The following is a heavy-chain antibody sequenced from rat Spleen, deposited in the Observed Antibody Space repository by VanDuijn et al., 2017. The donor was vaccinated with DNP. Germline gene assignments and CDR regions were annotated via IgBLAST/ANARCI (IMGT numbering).Heavy chain of an antibody. D-gene: IGHD4-3*01. CDR1: GFSLTSYG. V-gene: IGHV2-41*01. CDR2: IWKNGAT. J-gene: IGHJ4*01. Sequence: QVQLKESGPGLVQPSQTLSLTCTVSGFSLTSYGVIWVRQPPGKGLEWMGVIWKNGATRYNSALKSRLSFSKATSKSQVFLKLNRLQTEDTATYYCARDLIIRDTTSAMDAWGQGTSVTVSS. CDR3: ARDLIIRDTTSAMDA.